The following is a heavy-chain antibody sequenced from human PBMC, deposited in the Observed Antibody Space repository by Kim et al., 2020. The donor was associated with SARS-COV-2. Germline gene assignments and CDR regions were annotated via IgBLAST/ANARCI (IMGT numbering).Heavy chain of an antibody. CDR2: IKQDGSEK. Sequence: GGSLRLSCAASGFTFSSYWMSWVRQAPGKGLEWVANIKQDGSEKYYVDSVKGRFTISRDNAKNSLYLQMNSLRAEDTAVYYCASAPLGRYDGYWGQGTLVTVSS. CDR3: ASAPLGRYDGY. CDR1: GFTFSSYW. J-gene: IGHJ4*02. D-gene: IGHD5-12*01. V-gene: IGHV3-7*03.